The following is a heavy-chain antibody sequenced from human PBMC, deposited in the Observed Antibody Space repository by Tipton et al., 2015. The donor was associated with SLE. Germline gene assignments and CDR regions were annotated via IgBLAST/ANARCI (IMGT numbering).Heavy chain of an antibody. CDR1: GFTFGDYA. CDR3: TRDLDYYDSSGYDYYYGMDV. J-gene: IGHJ6*02. CDR2: IRSKAYGGTT. Sequence: SLLLSPTASGFTFGDYAMSWFRQAPGKGLEWVGFIRSKAYGGTTEYAASVKGRFTISRDDSKSIAYLQMNSLKTEDTAVYYCTRDLDYYDSSGYDYYYGMDVWGQGTTVTVSS. V-gene: IGHV3-49*03. D-gene: IGHD3-22*01.